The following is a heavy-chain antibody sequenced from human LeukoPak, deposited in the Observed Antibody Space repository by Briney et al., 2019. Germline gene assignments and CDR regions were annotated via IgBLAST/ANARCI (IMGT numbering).Heavy chain of an antibody. CDR2: MYFIGST. D-gene: IGHD2-2*01. V-gene: IGHV4-61*03. CDR1: GASVSGGSSFY. CDR3: ARAPTTCTSSGCYAVDI. Sequence: SETLSLTCTVSGASVSGGSSFYWSWFRQPPGKGLEWIGYMYFIGSTNYNPSLKSRVTISADTSKNHLSLNLTSVTAADTAVYFCARAPTTCTSSGCYAVDIWGQGTLVTVSS. J-gene: IGHJ4*02.